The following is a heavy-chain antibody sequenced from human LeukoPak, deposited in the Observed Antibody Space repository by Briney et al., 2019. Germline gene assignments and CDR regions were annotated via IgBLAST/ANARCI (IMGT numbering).Heavy chain of an antibody. CDR1: GFTFSSYW. CDR3: VRDEGPGSSSYYYYMDV. Sequence: PGGSLRLSCAASGFTFSSYWMSWVRQAPGKGLEWVANIKQDGSEKYYVDSVKGRFTISRDNAKNSLYLQMNSLRAEDTAVYYCVRDEGPGSSSYYYYMDVWGKGPTVTVSS. CDR2: IKQDGSEK. D-gene: IGHD6-6*01. J-gene: IGHJ6*03. V-gene: IGHV3-7*01.